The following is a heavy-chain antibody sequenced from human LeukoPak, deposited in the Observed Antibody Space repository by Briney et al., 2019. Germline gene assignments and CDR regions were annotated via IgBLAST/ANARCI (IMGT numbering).Heavy chain of an antibody. CDR3: AHSRPVYDSSGYYRAYYFDH. V-gene: IGHV2-5*02. Sequence: SGPTLVNPTQTLTLTCTFSGFSLSTSGVGVGWIRQPPGKALEWLALIYWDDDKRYSPSLKSRLTITKDTSKNQVVLTMTNMDPVDTATYYCAHSRPVYDSSGYYRAYYFDHWGQGTLVTVSS. D-gene: IGHD3-22*01. J-gene: IGHJ4*02. CDR1: GFSLSTSGVG. CDR2: IYWDDDK.